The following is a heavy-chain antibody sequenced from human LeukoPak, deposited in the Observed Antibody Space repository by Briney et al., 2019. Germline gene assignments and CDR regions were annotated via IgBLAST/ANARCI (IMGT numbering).Heavy chain of an antibody. J-gene: IGHJ4*02. V-gene: IGHV3-53*01. D-gene: IGHD5-24*01. CDR1: GFNVTTKY. Sequence: GGSLRLSCAASGFNVTTKYMSWVRQAPGKWLEWVSVIYSGGTTYYAAFVKGRFTISRDISKNHLSLQMNSLRAEDPAVYYCARGRRDGYNLGYLGQGTLVAVSS. CDR2: IYSGGTT. CDR3: ARGRRDGYNLGY.